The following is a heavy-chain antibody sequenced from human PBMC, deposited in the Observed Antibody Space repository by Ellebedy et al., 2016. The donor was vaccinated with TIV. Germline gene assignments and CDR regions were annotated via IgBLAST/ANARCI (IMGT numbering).Heavy chain of an antibody. D-gene: IGHD1-1*01. CDR1: GYTFTGYY. Sequence: AASVKVSCKASGYTFTGYYFHWIREAPGQGLEWLGWMNPGTGGTNYAAKFQGRVIMTRDASIRTAFMELSSLMFDDTAVYYCVRDVGGSYGFDHWGQGTLVTVS. CDR2: MNPGTGGT. J-gene: IGHJ4*02. V-gene: IGHV1-2*02. CDR3: VRDVGGSYGFDH.